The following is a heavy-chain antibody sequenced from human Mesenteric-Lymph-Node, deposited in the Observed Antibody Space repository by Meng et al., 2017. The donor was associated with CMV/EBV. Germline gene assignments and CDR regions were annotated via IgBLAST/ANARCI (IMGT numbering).Heavy chain of an antibody. J-gene: IGHJ6*02. CDR2: IYYSGST. CDR3: ARDGGLTQYYYYGMDV. V-gene: IGHV4-59*01. Sequence: GSLRLSCTVSGDSISSYYWSWIRQPPGKGLEWIGYIYYSGSTNYNPSLKSRVTISVDTSKNQFSLKLSSVTPADTAVYYCARDGGLTQYYYYGMDVWGQGTTVTVSS. CDR1: GDSISSYY. D-gene: IGHD2-15*01.